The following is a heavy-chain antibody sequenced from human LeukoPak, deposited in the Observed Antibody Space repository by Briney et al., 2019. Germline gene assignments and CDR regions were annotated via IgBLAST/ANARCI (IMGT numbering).Heavy chain of an antibody. D-gene: IGHD3-9*01. J-gene: IGHJ3*02. V-gene: IGHV4-34*01. CDR1: GGSISSYY. Sequence: SETLSLTCTVSGGSISSYYWSWIRQPPGKGLEWIGEINHSGSTNYNPSLKSRVTISVDTSKNQFSLKLSPVTAADTAVYYCARGYYDILTGYSHDAFDIWGQGTMVTVSS. CDR3: ARGYYDILTGYSHDAFDI. CDR2: INHSGST.